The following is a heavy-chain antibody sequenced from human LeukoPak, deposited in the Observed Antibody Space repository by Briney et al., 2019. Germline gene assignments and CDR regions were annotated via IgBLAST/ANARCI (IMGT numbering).Heavy chain of an antibody. V-gene: IGHV1-69*06. CDR3: AKASYYDILTGYYKVSYPPYFDY. Sequence: SVKVSCKASGGTFSSYAISWVRQAPGQGLEWMGGIIPIFGTANYAQKFQGRVTITADKSTSTAYMELSSLRAEDTAVYYCAKASYYDILTGYYKVSYPPYFDYWGQGTLVTVSS. CDR1: GGTFSSYA. D-gene: IGHD3-9*01. CDR2: IIPIFGTA. J-gene: IGHJ4*02.